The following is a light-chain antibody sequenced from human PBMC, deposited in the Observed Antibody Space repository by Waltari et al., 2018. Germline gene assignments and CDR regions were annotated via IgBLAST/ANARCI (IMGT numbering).Light chain of an antibody. CDR3: VQGTHGAWT. CDR1: PSLVSSDGHTS. V-gene: IGKV2-30*01. Sequence: VVMTQSPLSLPVTLWQPASIPCRSSPSLVSSDGHTSFNWSQQRPGQSPRRLVYKVSNRGSGGPDRFIGSGSGTDFTLRIRRVESEYVGLYFGVQGTHGAWTFGQGTKVEIK. CDR2: KVS. J-gene: IGKJ1*01.